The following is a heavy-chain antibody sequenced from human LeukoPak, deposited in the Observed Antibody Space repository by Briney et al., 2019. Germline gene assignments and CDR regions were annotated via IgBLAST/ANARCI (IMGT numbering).Heavy chain of an antibody. Sequence: GGSLRLSCEASGFTFEDYGMTWVRQRPGKGLEYVCEINWNGDNPVYENSLRGRFTISRDNAKNSVYLQKSSLRVDDTAFYYCARRSVAGATTGYYYDSWGQGTLVTVSS. CDR2: INWNGDNP. V-gene: IGHV3-20*04. D-gene: IGHD1-26*01. J-gene: IGHJ4*02. CDR3: ARRSVAGATTGYYYDS. CDR1: GFTFEDYG.